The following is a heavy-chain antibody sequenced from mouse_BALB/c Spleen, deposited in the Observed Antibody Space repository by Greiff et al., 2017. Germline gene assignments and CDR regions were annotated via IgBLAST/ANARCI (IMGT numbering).Heavy chain of an antibody. Sequence: EVKLQESGAELVKPGASVKLSCTASGFNIKDTYMHWVKQRPEQGLEWIGRIDPANGNTKYDPKFQGKATITADTSSNTAYLQLSSLTSEDTAVYYCAREGYYDYDRAPFAYWGQGTLVTVSA. D-gene: IGHD2-4*01. CDR2: IDPANGNT. CDR1: GFNIKDTY. J-gene: IGHJ3*01. CDR3: AREGYYDYDRAPFAY. V-gene: IGHV14-3*02.